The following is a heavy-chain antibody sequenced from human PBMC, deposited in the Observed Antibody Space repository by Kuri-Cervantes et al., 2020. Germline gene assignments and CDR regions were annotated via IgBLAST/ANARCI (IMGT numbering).Heavy chain of an antibody. V-gene: IGHV3-30*04. CDR3: AKGFIASIDY. CDR2: ISYDGSNK. CDR1: GFTFSSYA. D-gene: IGHD6-13*01. Sequence: LSLTCAASGFTFSSYAMHWVRQAPGKGLEWVAVISYDGSNKYYADSVKGRFTISRDNSKNTLYLQMNSLRAEDTAVYYCAKGFIASIDYWGQGTLVTVSS. J-gene: IGHJ4*02.